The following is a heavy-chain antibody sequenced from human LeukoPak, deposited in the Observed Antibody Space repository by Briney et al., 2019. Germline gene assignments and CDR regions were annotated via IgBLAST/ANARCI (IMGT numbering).Heavy chain of an antibody. V-gene: IGHV1-46*01. CDR1: GYTFTSYY. CDR3: ARAVWDSSSWYRHTYYFDY. D-gene: IGHD6-13*01. Sequence: ASVKVSCKASGYTFTSYYMHWVRQAPGQGLEWMGIINPSGGSTSYAQKFQGRVTMTRNTSISTAYMELSSLRSEDTAVYYCARAVWDSSSWYRHTYYFDYWGQGTLVTVSS. CDR2: INPSGGST. J-gene: IGHJ4*02.